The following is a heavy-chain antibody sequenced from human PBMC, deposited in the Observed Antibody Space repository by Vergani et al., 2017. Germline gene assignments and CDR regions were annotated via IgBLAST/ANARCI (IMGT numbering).Heavy chain of an antibody. J-gene: IGHJ4*02. D-gene: IGHD1-26*01. CDR2: IQFDGSNQ. CDR1: GFTLSNYD. Sequence: QVQLVESGGGVVQRGGSLRLSCATSGFTLSNYDMQWIRQGPGNGLEFVAFIQFDGSNQYYADSVKGRFTLSRDFSKNTLYLQMNSLRPEDTATYYCVKDAGSYENFFDSWGQGTLFTVSS. V-gene: IGHV3-30*02. CDR3: VKDAGSYENFFDS.